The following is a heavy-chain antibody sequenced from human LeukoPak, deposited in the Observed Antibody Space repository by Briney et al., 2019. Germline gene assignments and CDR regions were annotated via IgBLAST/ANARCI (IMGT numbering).Heavy chain of an antibody. J-gene: IGHJ3*02. CDR3: ARCTTMYDAFDI. V-gene: IGHV5-51*01. Sequence: GESLKISCKGSGYSFTTYWIGWVRQMPGKGLAWMGIIYPGDSDTRYSPSFQGQVTISADKSTGTAYLQWSSLKASDTAMYYCARCTTMYDAFDIWGQGTMLTVSS. D-gene: IGHD2-8*01. CDR2: IYPGDSDT. CDR1: GYSFTTYW.